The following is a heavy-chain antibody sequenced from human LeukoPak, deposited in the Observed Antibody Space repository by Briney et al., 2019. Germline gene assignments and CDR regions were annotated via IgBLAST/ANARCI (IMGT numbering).Heavy chain of an antibody. J-gene: IGHJ3*02. Sequence: AGGSLRLSCAASGFTFSSYGMHWVRQAPGKGLEWVAVIWYDGSEIYYADSVKGRFTISRDNSKNTLYLQMNSLRAEDTAVYYCARVRLRKDAFDIWGQGTMVTVSS. V-gene: IGHV3-33*01. CDR3: ARVRLRKDAFDI. D-gene: IGHD5-18*01. CDR1: GFTFSSYG. CDR2: IWYDGSEI.